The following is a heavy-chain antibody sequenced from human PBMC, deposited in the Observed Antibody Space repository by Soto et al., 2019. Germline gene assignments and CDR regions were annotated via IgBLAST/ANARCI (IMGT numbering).Heavy chain of an antibody. Sequence: GGSLRLSCAASGFTFSSYAMHWVRQAPGKGLEWVAVISYDGSNKYYADSVKGRFTISRDNSKNTLYLQMNSLRAEDTAVYYCARDYYDSSGYYGSGARRRFYYGMDVWGQGTTVTVSS. CDR3: ARDYYDSSGYYGSGARRRFYYGMDV. CDR2: ISYDGSNK. V-gene: IGHV3-30-3*01. J-gene: IGHJ6*02. D-gene: IGHD3-22*01. CDR1: GFTFSSYA.